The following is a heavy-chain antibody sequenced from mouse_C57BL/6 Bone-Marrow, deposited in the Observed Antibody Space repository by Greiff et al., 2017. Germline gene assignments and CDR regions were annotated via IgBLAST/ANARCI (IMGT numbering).Heavy chain of an antibody. CDR1: GYTFTSYW. J-gene: IGHJ3*01. CDR3: AILRRAY. Sequence: VQLQQPGAELVKPGASVKVSCKASGYTFTSYWMHWVKQRPGQGLEWIGRIHPSDSDTNYNQKFKGKATLTVDKSSSTALMQLSSLTSEGSAVXFCAILRRAYWGQRTLVTVSA. D-gene: IGHD1-2*01. V-gene: IGHV1-74*01. CDR2: IHPSDSDT.